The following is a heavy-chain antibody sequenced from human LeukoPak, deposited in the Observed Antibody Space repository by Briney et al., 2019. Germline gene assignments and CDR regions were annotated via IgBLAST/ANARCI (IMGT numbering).Heavy chain of an antibody. CDR3: ARGGSVAAAGIMDV. CDR1: GYTFTSYG. CDR2: ISAYNGNT. D-gene: IGHD6-13*01. Sequence: ASVKVSCKASGYTFTSYGISWVRQAPGQGLEWMGWISAYNGNTNYAQKLQGRVTITTDTSTNTAYMELMSLRSDDTAVYYCARGGSVAAAGIMDVWGKGTTVTVSS. J-gene: IGHJ6*03. V-gene: IGHV1-18*01.